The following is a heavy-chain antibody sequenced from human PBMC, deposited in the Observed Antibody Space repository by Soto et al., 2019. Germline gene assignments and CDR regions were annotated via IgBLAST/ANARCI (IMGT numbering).Heavy chain of an antibody. D-gene: IGHD4-17*01. V-gene: IGHV1-3*01. CDR1: GYTFTSYA. Sequence: ASVKVSCKASGYTFTSYAMHWVRQAPGQRLEWMGWINAGNGNTKYSQKFQGRVTITRDTSASTAYMELSSLRSEDTAVYYCARAVGTTVTSHAFDIWGQGTMVT. J-gene: IGHJ3*02. CDR2: INAGNGNT. CDR3: ARAVGTTVTSHAFDI.